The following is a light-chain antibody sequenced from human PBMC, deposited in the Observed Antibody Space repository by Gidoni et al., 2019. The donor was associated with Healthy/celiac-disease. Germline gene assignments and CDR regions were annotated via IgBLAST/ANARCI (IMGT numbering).Light chain of an antibody. CDR1: QSISSW. J-gene: IGKJ1*01. CDR2: KAS. CDR3: QQYNSYSQP. V-gene: IGKV1-5*03. Sequence: DIQMTQSPSTLSASVGDRVTITCRASQSISSWLAWYQQKRGKAPKLLFYKASSLESGFPSRFSGSGSGTEFTLTISSLQPDDFATYYCQQYNSYSQPFGQGTKVEIK.